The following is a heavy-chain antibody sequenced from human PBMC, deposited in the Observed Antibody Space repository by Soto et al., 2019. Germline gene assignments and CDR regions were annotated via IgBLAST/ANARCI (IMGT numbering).Heavy chain of an antibody. V-gene: IGHV3-23*01. CDR3: AKDGRHSSSWRHDAFDI. J-gene: IGHJ3*02. CDR1: GFTFSSYA. Sequence: EVQLLESGGGLVQPGGSLRLSCAASGFTFSSYAMSWVRQAPGKGLEWVSAISGSGGSTYYADSVKGRFTISRDNSKNTLYLQMNSLRAEDTAVYYCAKDGRHSSSWRHDAFDIWGQGTMVTVSS. CDR2: ISGSGGST. D-gene: IGHD6-13*01.